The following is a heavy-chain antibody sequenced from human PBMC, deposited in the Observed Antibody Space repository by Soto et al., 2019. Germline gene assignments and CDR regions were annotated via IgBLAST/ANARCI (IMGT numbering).Heavy chain of an antibody. CDR3: ATYTPGIAARIFDY. V-gene: IGHV4-4*02. CDR1: GGSSISHNW. Sequence: LETLPLTCAVSGGSSISHNWWTWVRQTPGKGPEWIGEIYHSGSPQYNPSLKSRVTISVDESKNQFSLKLSSVTAADTAVYYCATYTPGIAARIFDYWGQGTLVTVSS. D-gene: IGHD6-6*01. CDR2: IYHSGSP. J-gene: IGHJ4*02.